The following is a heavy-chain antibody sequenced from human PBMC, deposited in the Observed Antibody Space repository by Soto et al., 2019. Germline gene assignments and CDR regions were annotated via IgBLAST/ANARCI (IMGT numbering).Heavy chain of an antibody. D-gene: IGHD2-8*02. CDR3: AKATATGGGAFEI. Sequence: GGALRGSCVDPGFICSSYDMSWVRQAPGKGLEWVSTILVGGSTHYEDSVKGRFTISRDTSKNTVYLQMNSLTAGDTAMYYCAKATATGGGAFEIYGQGTMVT. J-gene: IGHJ3*02. CDR2: ILVGGST. V-gene: IGHV3-23*01. CDR1: GFICSSYD.